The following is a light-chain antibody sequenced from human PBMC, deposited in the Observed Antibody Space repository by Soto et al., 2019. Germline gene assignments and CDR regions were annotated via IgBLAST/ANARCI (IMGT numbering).Light chain of an antibody. CDR3: QSYDSSHYV. CDR1: SSNIGAGYD. CDR2: GNS. V-gene: IGLV1-40*01. J-gene: IGLJ1*01. Sequence: HSVLTQPPSVSGAPGQRVTISCTGSSSNIGAGYDVHWYQQLPGTAPKLLIYGNSNRPSGVPDRFSGSKSGTSASLAITGLQAEDEADYYCQSYDSSHYVFGTGTKLTVL.